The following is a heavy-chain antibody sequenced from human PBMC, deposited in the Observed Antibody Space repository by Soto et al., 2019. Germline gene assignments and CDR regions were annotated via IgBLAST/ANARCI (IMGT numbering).Heavy chain of an antibody. Sequence: SETLSLTXTVSGGSISSSSYYWGWIRQPPGKGLEWIGSIYYSGSTYYNPSLKSRVTISVDTSKNQFSLKLSSVTAADTAVYYCARQPQYYDFWSGYYPYYYYYGMDVWGQGTTVTVSS. CDR1: GGSISSSSYY. V-gene: IGHV4-39*01. J-gene: IGHJ6*02. CDR2: IYYSGST. CDR3: ARQPQYYDFWSGYYPYYYYYGMDV. D-gene: IGHD3-3*01.